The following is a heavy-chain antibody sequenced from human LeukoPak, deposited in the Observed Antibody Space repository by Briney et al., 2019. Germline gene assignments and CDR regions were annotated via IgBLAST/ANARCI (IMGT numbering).Heavy chain of an antibody. V-gene: IGHV1-8*01. CDR1: GYTFTSYD. Sequence: ASVKVSCKASGYTFTSYDINWVRQATGQGLEWMGWMNPNSGNTGYAQKFQGRVTMTRNTSISTAYMELSSLRPEDTAVYYCARRVRGVSRRPNFDYWGQGTLVTVSS. CDR3: ARRVRGVSRRPNFDY. J-gene: IGHJ4*02. D-gene: IGHD3-10*01. CDR2: MNPNSGNT.